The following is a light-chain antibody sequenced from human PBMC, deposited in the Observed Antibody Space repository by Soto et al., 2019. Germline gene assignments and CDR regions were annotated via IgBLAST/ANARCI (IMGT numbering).Light chain of an antibody. CDR3: AAWDDSLNGPV. Sequence: QSVLTQPPSASGTPGQRVTISCSGSSSNIGSKNVDWYQLVPGTAPQLLIYSNNQRPSGVPDRFSGSKSGTSASLAISGLQSEDEGDYYCAAWDDSLNGPVFGGGTKLTVL. J-gene: IGLJ2*01. CDR1: SSNIGSKN. V-gene: IGLV1-44*01. CDR2: SNN.